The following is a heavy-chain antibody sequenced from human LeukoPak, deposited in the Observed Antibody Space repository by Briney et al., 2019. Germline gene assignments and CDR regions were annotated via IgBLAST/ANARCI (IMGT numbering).Heavy chain of an antibody. CDR2: ISYHGSNK. CDR1: RFTFNRNA. V-gene: IGHV3-30-3*01. Sequence: PGGSLRLSCAASRFTFNRNALHWVRQAPGKGLEWVALISYHGSNKYYADSVKGRFTISRDNSKNTLYLQMNSLRAEDTAVYYCAREFLEDDYPAYYYYMDVWGKGTTVTVSS. J-gene: IGHJ6*03. D-gene: IGHD4-11*01. CDR3: AREFLEDDYPAYYYYMDV.